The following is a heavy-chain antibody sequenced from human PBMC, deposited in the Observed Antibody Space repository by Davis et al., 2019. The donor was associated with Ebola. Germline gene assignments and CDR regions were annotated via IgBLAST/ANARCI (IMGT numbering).Heavy chain of an antibody. Sequence: ASVKVSCKASGYTFTSYGISWVRQAPGQGLEWMGWISAYNGNTNYAQKLQGRVTMTTDTSTSTAYMELRSLRSEDTAVYYCASNPLTRLLGPEPYGMDVWGQGTTVTVSS. CDR3: ASNPLTRLLGPEPYGMDV. J-gene: IGHJ6*02. D-gene: IGHD1-14*01. V-gene: IGHV1-18*01. CDR1: GYTFTSYG. CDR2: ISAYNGNT.